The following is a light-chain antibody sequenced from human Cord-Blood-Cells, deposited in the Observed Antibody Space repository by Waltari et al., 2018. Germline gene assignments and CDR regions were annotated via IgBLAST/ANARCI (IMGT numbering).Light chain of an antibody. CDR1: QSISSY. V-gene: IGKV1-39*01. CDR3: QQSYSTPFT. J-gene: IGKJ3*01. CDR2: AAS. Sequence: DIQMTQSPSSLSASVGDRVTITCRASQSISSYLNWYQQKPGKAPKLLIYAASSLQSGVPSRFSGRGSGTDFTLTISSLQPEDVGTYYCQQSYSTPFTFGPGTKVDIK.